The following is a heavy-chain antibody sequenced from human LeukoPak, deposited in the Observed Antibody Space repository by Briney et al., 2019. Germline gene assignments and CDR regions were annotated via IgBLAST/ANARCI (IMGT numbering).Heavy chain of an antibody. Sequence: GGSLRLSCAASGFTFSSYEMNWVRQAPGKGLEWLSYISSSGSTIFYADSVKGRFTISRDNAKKSLYLQMSSLSAEDTGVYYCARDFSKYLWADYWGQGTLVTVSS. CDR3: ARDFSKYLWADY. V-gene: IGHV3-48*03. CDR1: GFTFSSYE. J-gene: IGHJ4*02. D-gene: IGHD4-11*01. CDR2: ISSSGSTI.